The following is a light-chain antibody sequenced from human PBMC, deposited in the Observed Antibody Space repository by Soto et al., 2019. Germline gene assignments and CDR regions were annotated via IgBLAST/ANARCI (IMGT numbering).Light chain of an antibody. J-gene: IGLJ2*01. Sequence: QSVLTQPPSASASLGASVTLTCTLSSGYSNYKVDWYQQRPGKGPRFVMRVGTGGIVGSKGDGIPDRFSVLGSGLNRYLTIKNIKEEDESDYHCGADHGSGSNFVVVFGGGTKVTVL. CDR1: SGYSNYK. CDR2: VGTGGIVG. V-gene: IGLV9-49*01. CDR3: GADHGSGSNFVVV.